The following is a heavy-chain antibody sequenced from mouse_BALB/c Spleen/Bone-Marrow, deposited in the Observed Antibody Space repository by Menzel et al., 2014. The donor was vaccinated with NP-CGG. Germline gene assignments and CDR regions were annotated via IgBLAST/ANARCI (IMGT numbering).Heavy chain of an antibody. CDR2: INPSTGYT. CDR3: ALIRPAWFAY. D-gene: IGHD1-2*01. Sequence: QVHVKQSGAELAKPGASVKMSCKASGYTFTSYWMHWVKQRPGQGLEWIGYINPSTGYTEYNQKFKDKATLTADKSSSTAYMQLSSLTSEDSAVYYCALIRPAWFAYWGQGTLVTVSA. V-gene: IGHV1-7*01. CDR1: GYTFTSYW. J-gene: IGHJ3*01.